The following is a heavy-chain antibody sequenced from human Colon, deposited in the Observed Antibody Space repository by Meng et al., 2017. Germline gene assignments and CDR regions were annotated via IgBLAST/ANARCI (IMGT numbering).Heavy chain of an antibody. CDR3: AREGYYDFWSGYYTFRSDLSFDY. V-gene: IGHV3-30*01. CDR2: ISYDGSNK. Sequence: GGSLRLSCAASGFTFSSYAMHWVRQAPGKGLEWVAVISYDGSNKYYADSVKGRFTISRDNSKNTLYLQMNSLRAEDTAVYYCAREGYYDFWSGYYTFRSDLSFDYWGHGNLV. D-gene: IGHD3-3*01. CDR1: GFTFSSYA. J-gene: IGHJ4*01.